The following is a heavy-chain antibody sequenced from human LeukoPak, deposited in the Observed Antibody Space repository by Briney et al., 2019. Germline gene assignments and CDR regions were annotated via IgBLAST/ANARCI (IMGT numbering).Heavy chain of an antibody. CDR3: ARGPRITGTLMD. D-gene: IGHD1-14*01. Sequence: GGSLTLSCAASGFTFSSYEMNWLRQAPGKELEWVSYISSSGGTIYYADSVKGRFTISRDNAKNSLYLQMNSLRAEDTAVYYCARGPRITGTLMDWGQGTLVTVSS. CDR1: GFTFSSYE. V-gene: IGHV3-48*03. CDR2: ISSSGGTI. J-gene: IGHJ4*02.